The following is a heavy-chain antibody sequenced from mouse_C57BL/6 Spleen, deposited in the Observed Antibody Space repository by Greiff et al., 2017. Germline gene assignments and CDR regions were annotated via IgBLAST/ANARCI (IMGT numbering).Heavy chain of an antibody. CDR2: IYPGDGDT. CDR1: GYAFSSYW. J-gene: IGHJ4*01. Sequence: QVQLQQSGAELVKPGASVKISCKASGYAFSSYWMNWVKQRPGKGLEWIGRIYPGDGDTNYNGKFKGKATMTADKSSSPTYMQLSSLTSEDSAVDFYARTVPYAMDYWGQGTSVTVSS. CDR3: ARTVPYAMDY. V-gene: IGHV1-80*01.